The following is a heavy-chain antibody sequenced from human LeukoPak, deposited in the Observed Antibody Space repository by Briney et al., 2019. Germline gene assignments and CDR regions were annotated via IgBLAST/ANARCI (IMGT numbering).Heavy chain of an antibody. Sequence: GGSLRLSCAASGFTFSSYAMHWVRQAPGKWLEWVAVISYDGSNKYYADSVKGRFTISRDNSKNTLYLQMNSLRAEDTAVYYCARDQGKGKLRITSLMDVWGKGTTVTVSS. CDR2: ISYDGSNK. J-gene: IGHJ6*04. V-gene: IGHV3-30*04. CDR1: GFTFSSYA. D-gene: IGHD3-16*01. CDR3: ARDQGKGKLRITSLMDV.